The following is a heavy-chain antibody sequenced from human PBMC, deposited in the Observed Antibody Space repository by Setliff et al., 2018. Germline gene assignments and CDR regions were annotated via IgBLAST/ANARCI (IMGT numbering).Heavy chain of an antibody. CDR2: MYKSGST. V-gene: IGHV4-61*02. CDR1: GGSISNGNNY. Sequence: SETLSLTCTVSGGSISNGNNYWNWIRQPAGKGLEWIGRMYKSGSTNYNPSLKSRVTISVDTSKNQFSLKLSSVTAADTAVYWCARERRRSGWNLDTFEIWGQGTTVTVSS. CDR3: ARERRRSGWNLDTFEI. J-gene: IGHJ3*02. D-gene: IGHD6-19*01.